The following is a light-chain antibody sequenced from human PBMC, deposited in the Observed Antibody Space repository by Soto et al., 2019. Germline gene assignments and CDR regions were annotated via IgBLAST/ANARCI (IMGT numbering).Light chain of an antibody. CDR3: QQDGIVWGIT. CDR1: HSVSNNY. CDR2: AAS. V-gene: IGKV3-20*01. Sequence: EKGYKHFASSLPLSAGERATXSCRXSHSVSNNYLAWYQQKPGQCPGVPIYAASMRTTSFPEMFSGSRSGPDFNLTISGLEPEDYAVSCCQQDGIVWGITFCQCTRLEMK. J-gene: IGKJ5*01.